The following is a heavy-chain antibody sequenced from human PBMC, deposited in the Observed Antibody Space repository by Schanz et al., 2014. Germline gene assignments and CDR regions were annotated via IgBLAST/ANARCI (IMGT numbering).Heavy chain of an antibody. CDR2: ITNKPNNYNT. D-gene: IGHD3-16*01. CDR1: GFTFSSYA. J-gene: IGHJ4*02. CDR3: VRLDVHDY. V-gene: IGHV3-72*01. Sequence: EVQLVESGGGLVQPGGSLRLSCAASGFTFSSYAMTWVRQAPGKGLEWVGRITNKPNNYNTEYAASVKGRFTISRDDSRNSLYLQMSSLKTEDTAVYYCVRLDVHDYWGQGTLVTVSA.